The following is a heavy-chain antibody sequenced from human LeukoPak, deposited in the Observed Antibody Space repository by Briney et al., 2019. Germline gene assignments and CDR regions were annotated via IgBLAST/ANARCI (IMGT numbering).Heavy chain of an antibody. CDR1: GFTFSSSW. Sequence: GCPRLSCAASGFTFSSSWPYWVRQAPGKGLEWVASIIQDESDKCYVDSVRGRFTISRDNAKNSLYLQFNSLRVEDTAVYYCARGYSYGSTGTYWGQGTLVSASS. J-gene: IGHJ4*02. CDR3: ARGYSYGSTGTY. V-gene: IGHV3-7*01. CDR2: IIQDESDK. D-gene: IGHD5-18*01.